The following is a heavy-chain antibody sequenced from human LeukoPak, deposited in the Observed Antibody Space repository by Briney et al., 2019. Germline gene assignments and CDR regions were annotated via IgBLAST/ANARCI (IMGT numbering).Heavy chain of an antibody. CDR3: ARVKVQMATIEVWVYLFDY. CDR2: IKQDGSEK. Sequence: GGSLRLSCAASGFTFSSYWMSWVRQAPGKGLEWVANIKQDGSEKYYVDSVKGRFTISRDNAKNSLYLQMNSLRAEDTAVYYCARVKVQMATIEVWVYLFDYWGQGTLVTVSS. V-gene: IGHV3-7*01. D-gene: IGHD5-24*01. CDR1: GFTFSSYW. J-gene: IGHJ4*02.